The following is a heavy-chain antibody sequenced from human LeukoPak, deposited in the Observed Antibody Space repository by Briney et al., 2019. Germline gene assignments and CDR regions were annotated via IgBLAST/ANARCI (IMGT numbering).Heavy chain of an antibody. D-gene: IGHD3-3*01. CDR3: ARGLETNTYYYYYMDV. CDR2: IYHSGST. V-gene: IGHV4-4*02. CDR1: GGSISSSNW. J-gene: IGHJ6*03. Sequence: SGTLSLTCALSGGSISSSNWWSWVRRPPGKGLEWIGEIYHSGSTNYNPSLKSRVTISVDKSKNQFSLKLSSVTAADTAVYYCARGLETNTYYYYYMDVWGKGTTVTVSS.